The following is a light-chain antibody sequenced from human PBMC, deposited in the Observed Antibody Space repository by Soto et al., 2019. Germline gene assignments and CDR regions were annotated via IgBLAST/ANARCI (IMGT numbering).Light chain of an antibody. CDR1: QTISSF. CDR3: QQYKSYST. CDR2: KAS. Sequence: DLQMTQSPSTLSASVGDRVTITCRASQTISSFLAWYQQKPGKAPKLLIYKASSLESGVPSRFSGSGSETEFTLTISSLQPDDFATYYCQQYKSYSTFGQGTKLEIK. J-gene: IGKJ2*01. V-gene: IGKV1-5*03.